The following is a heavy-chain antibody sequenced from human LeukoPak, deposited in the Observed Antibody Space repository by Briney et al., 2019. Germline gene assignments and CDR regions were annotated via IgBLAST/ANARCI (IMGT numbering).Heavy chain of an antibody. D-gene: IGHD5-12*01. Sequence: GGSLRLSCAASGFTFSTYAMNWVRQAPGKGLEWVSSINDSGGNTYYADSVKGRFTISRDNSKNTLYLQMNSLRAEDTAVYYCARDTSSYDSFDYWGQGTLVTVSS. CDR1: GFTFSTYA. CDR2: INDSGGNT. V-gene: IGHV3-23*01. CDR3: ARDTSSYDSFDY. J-gene: IGHJ4*02.